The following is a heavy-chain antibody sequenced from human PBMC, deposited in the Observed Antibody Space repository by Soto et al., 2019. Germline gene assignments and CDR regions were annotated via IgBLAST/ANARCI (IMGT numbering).Heavy chain of an antibody. Sequence: LSLTCAVYGGSFSGYYWSWIRQPPGKGLEWIGEINHSGSTNYNPSLKSRVTISVDTSKNQFSLKLSSVTAADTAVYYCARVKYYGSGSYYIEDYWGQGTLVTVSS. V-gene: IGHV4-34*01. CDR1: GGSFSGYY. CDR2: INHSGST. J-gene: IGHJ4*02. D-gene: IGHD3-10*01. CDR3: ARVKYYGSGSYYIEDY.